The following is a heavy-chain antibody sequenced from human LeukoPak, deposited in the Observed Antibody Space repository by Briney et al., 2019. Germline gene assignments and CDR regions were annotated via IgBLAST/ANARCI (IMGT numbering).Heavy chain of an antibody. CDR1: GGSFSGYY. CDR2: IYYGGST. Sequence: PSETLSLTCAVYGGSFSGYYWSWIRQPPGKGMEWIGYIYYGGSTNYNPSLKSRVTISVDTSKNQFSLKLSSVTAADTAVYYCARDFFPLYSSSSGSDWYFDLWGRGTLVTVSS. D-gene: IGHD6-6*01. CDR3: ARDFFPLYSSSSGSDWYFDL. J-gene: IGHJ2*01. V-gene: IGHV4-59*01.